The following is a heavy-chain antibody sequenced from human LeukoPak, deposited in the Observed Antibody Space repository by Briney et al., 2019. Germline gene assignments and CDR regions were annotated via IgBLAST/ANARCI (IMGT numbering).Heavy chain of an antibody. CDR2: IIPIFGTA. J-gene: IGHJ5*02. CDR1: GGTFSSYA. CDR3: ANEVGTYYYDSSGYHNWFDP. D-gene: IGHD3-22*01. Sequence: GASVKVSCKASGGTFSSYAISWVRQAPGPGLEWMGGIIPIFGTANYAQKFQGRVTITADESTSTAYMELSSLRSEDTAVYYCANEVGTYYYDSSGYHNWFDPWGQGTLVTVSS. V-gene: IGHV1-69*01.